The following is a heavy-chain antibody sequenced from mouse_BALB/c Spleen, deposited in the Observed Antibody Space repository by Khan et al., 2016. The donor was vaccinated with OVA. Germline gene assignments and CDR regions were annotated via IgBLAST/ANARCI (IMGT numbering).Heavy chain of an antibody. CDR2: ISYSGST. V-gene: IGHV3-2*02. CDR3: VRDGARYNDAMDY. J-gene: IGHJ4*01. Sequence: VQLKQSGPGLVKPSQSLSLTCTVTGYSITSDYAWNWIRQFPGNKLEWMGYISYSGSTNYNPSLKSRISITRDTSKNHFFLQLNSVTNEDTATYYCVRDGARYNDAMDYWGQGTSVTVSS. CDR1: GYSITSDYA. D-gene: IGHD1-1*02.